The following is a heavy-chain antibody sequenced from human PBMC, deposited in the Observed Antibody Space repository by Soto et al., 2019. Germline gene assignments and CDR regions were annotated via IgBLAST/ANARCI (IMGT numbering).Heavy chain of an antibody. V-gene: IGHV3-23*01. J-gene: IGHJ5*02. Sequence: EVQLSESGGDLRQPGGSLRLSCAASGFTFTNYAMTWVRQTPGKGLEWVSGISSSGGLKYYADSVQGRFTVSRDNSKNILYLPMDNLRDEDTALYYCAREVGAPSGWLDPWGQGTQVTVSS. CDR1: GFTFTNYA. D-gene: IGHD3-3*01. CDR2: ISSSGGLK. CDR3: AREVGAPSGWLDP.